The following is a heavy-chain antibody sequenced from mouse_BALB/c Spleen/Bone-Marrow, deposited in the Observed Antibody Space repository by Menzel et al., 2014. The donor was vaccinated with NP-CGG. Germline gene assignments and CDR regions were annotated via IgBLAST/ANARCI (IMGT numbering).Heavy chain of an antibody. J-gene: IGHJ4*01. CDR2: IYPGSGST. V-gene: IGHV1S22*01. D-gene: IGHD1-1*01. CDR3: TRSPITTVVAETMDY. CDR1: GYTFTSYW. Sequence: LQQSGSELVRPGASVKLSCKASGYTFTSYWMHWVKQRPGQGLEWIGNIYPGSGSTNYDEKFKTKATLTVDTSPSTAYMQLSSLTSEDSAVYYCTRSPITTVVAETMDYWGQGTSVTVSS.